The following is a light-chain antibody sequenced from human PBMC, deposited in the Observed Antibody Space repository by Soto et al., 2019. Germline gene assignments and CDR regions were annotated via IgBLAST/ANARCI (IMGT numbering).Light chain of an antibody. J-gene: IGLJ7*01. CDR3: AAWDDSLSGPV. Sequence: QSVLTQPPSASGTPGQRVTMSCSGSSSNIGSNYVYWYQQLPGTAPKLLIYRDNQRPSGVPDRFSGSKSGTSGSLAISGLRSEDEADYYCAAWDDSLSGPVFGGGTQLTVL. CDR1: SSNIGSNY. CDR2: RDN. V-gene: IGLV1-47*01.